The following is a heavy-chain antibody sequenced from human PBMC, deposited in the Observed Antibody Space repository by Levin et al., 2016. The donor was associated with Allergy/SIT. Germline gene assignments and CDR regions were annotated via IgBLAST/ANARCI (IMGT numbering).Heavy chain of an antibody. CDR2: ISYDGSNK. V-gene: IGHV3-30*18. CDR1: GFTFSSYG. Sequence: GESLKISCAASGFTFSSYGMHWVRQAPGKGLEWVAVISYDGSNKYYADSVKGRFTISRDNSKNTLYLQMNSLRAEDTAVYYCAKVPGYYYYYMDVWGKGTTVTVSS. CDR3: AKVPGYYYYYMDV. J-gene: IGHJ6*03.